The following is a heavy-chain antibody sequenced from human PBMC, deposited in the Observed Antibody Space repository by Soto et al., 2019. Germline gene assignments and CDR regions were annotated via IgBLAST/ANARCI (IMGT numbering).Heavy chain of an antibody. J-gene: IGHJ4*02. D-gene: IGHD2-2*01. Sequence: QVQLVQSGAEVKKPGASVKVSCKASGYTFTSYGISWVRQAPGQGLEWMGWISAYNGNTNYAQKLQGRVTMTTDTSTSTAYMELRSLRSDDTAVYYCAGDHEEIGVVPAAYNDYWGQGTLVAVSS. CDR1: GYTFTSYG. V-gene: IGHV1-18*01. CDR3: AGDHEEIGVVPAAYNDY. CDR2: ISAYNGNT.